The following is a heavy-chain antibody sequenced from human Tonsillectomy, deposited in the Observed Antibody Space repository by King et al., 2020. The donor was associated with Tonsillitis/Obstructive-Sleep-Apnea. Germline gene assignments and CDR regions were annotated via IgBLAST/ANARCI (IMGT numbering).Heavy chain of an antibody. J-gene: IGHJ4*02. D-gene: IGHD3-9*01. Sequence: VQLVQSGGGVVQSGRSLRLSCAASEFTFNTYTMHWVRQAPGKGLEWGAVISYDGSNKYYADSVKGRFTISRDNSKNTLYLQMNILRAEDTAVYYCARDPTVYFAWSLGLTIFDYWGQGTLVTVST. V-gene: IGHV3-30*04. CDR1: EFTFNTYT. CDR3: ARDPTVYFAWSLGLTIFDY. CDR2: ISYDGSNK.